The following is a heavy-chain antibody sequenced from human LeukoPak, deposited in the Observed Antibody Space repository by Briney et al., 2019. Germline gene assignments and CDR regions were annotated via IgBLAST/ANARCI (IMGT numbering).Heavy chain of an antibody. J-gene: IGHJ3*02. V-gene: IGHV1-69*05. D-gene: IGHD3-3*01. CDR2: IIPIFGTA. CDR1: GGTFCSYA. CDR3: ARGLTIFGVVIAFDI. Sequence: SVKVSCKASGGTFCSYAISWVRQAPGQGLEWMGRIIPIFGTANYAQKFQGRVTITTDESTSTAYMELSSLRSEDTAVYYCARGLTIFGVVIAFDIWGQGTRVTVSS.